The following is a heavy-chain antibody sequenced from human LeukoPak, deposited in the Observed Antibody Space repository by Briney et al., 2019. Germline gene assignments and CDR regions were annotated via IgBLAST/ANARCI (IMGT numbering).Heavy chain of an antibody. Sequence: PSETLSLTCTVSGGSISSYYWSWIRQPAGKGLEWTGRIYTSGSTNYNPSLKSRVTMSVDTSKNQFSLKLSSVTAADTAVYYCASSIAVAGTDYWGQGTLVTVSS. J-gene: IGHJ4*02. CDR1: GGSISSYY. CDR3: ASSIAVAGTDY. V-gene: IGHV4-4*07. D-gene: IGHD6-19*01. CDR2: IYTSGST.